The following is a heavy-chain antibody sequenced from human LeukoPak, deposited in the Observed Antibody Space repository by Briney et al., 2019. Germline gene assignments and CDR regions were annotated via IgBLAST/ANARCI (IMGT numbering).Heavy chain of an antibody. D-gene: IGHD4-17*01. J-gene: IGHJ4*02. V-gene: IGHV3-21*01. Sequence: PGGSLRLSCAASGFTFSSYSMNWVRQAPGKGLEWVSSISSSSSYIYYADSVKGRFTISRDNAKNSLYLQMNSLRAEDTAVYYCARGRYGDYYLDYWGQGTLVTVSS. CDR1: GFTFSSYS. CDR3: ARGRYGDYYLDY. CDR2: ISSSSSYI.